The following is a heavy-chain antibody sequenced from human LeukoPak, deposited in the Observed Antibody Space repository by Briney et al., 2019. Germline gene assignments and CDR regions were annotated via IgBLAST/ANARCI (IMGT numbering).Heavy chain of an antibody. Sequence: SETLSLTCTVSGGSISSYYWSWIRQPPGKGLEWIGYICYSGSTNYNPSLKSRVTISVDTSKNQFSLKLSSVTAADTAVYYCARDRSGYYDYWGQGTLVTASS. D-gene: IGHD3-22*01. V-gene: IGHV4-59*01. CDR1: GGSISSYY. CDR3: ARDRSGYYDY. CDR2: ICYSGST. J-gene: IGHJ4*02.